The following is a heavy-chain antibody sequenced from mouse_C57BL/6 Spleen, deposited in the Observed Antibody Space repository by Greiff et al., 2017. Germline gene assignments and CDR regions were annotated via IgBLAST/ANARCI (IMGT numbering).Heavy chain of an antibody. J-gene: IGHJ2*03. Sequence: VQLKESGAELVRPGASVKLSCTASGFHIKDDYMHWVKQRPEQGLEWIGWIDPENGDTEYASKFQGKATITADTSSNTAYLQLSSLTSEDTAVYYCTPYDYDRLDNRGQGISRTVFS. CDR3: TPYDYDRLDN. V-gene: IGHV14-4*01. D-gene: IGHD2-4*01. CDR2: IDPENGDT. CDR1: GFHIKDDY.